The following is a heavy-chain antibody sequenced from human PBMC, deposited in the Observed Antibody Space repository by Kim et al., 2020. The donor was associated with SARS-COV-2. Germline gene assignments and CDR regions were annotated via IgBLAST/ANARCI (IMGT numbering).Heavy chain of an antibody. D-gene: IGHD3-10*01. CDR3: ARDGSGSSRYGMDV. Sequence: SPSLKSRVTISVDTSKNQFSLKLSSVTAADTAVYYCARDGSGSSRYGMDVWGQGTTVTVSS. J-gene: IGHJ6*02. V-gene: IGHV4-34*01.